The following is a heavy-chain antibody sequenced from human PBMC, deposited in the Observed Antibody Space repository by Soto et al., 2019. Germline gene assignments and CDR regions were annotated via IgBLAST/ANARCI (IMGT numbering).Heavy chain of an antibody. CDR1: GVTFSSYA. CDR3: AKFGQDCSSTSCYDFDY. J-gene: IGHJ4*02. Sequence: PVWSLRLSCAASGVTFSSYAMSWVRQAPGKGLEWVSAISGSGGSTYYADSVKGRFTISRDNSKNTLYLQMNSLRAEDTAVYYCAKFGQDCSSTSCYDFDYCGQGTLVTVSS. V-gene: IGHV3-23*01. D-gene: IGHD2-2*01. CDR2: ISGSGGST.